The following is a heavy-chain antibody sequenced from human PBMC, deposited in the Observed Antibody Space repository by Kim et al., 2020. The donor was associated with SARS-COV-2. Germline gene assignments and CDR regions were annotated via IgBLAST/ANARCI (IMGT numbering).Heavy chain of an antibody. CDR1: GFTFSRYW. D-gene: IGHD6-19*01. CDR3: ARDDGLAVAGLDY. Sequence: GWSLRLSCAASGFTFSRYWMHWVRQAPGQGLVWISRLNTDGSSTYYADSVKGRFTISRDNAKNTLYLEMHSLRGDDTAVYYCARDDGLAVAGLDYWGQGSLVTVSS. CDR2: LNTDGSST. V-gene: IGHV3-74*01. J-gene: IGHJ4*02.